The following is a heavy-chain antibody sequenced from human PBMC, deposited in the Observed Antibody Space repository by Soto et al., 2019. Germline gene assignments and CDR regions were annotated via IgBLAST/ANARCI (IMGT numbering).Heavy chain of an antibody. CDR2: ISGNGEII. Sequence: GVLRLSCAASGFTFSGYYIHWIRRAPGKGLEWISYISGNGEIIQYAASARGRFTISRDNAENSVYLEMDRLRAEDTALYYCARDVDADFRTDFDYWGRGTLVTVSS. CDR3: ARDVDADFRTDFDY. CDR1: GFTFSGYY. J-gene: IGHJ4*02. V-gene: IGHV3-11*01. D-gene: IGHD4-17*01.